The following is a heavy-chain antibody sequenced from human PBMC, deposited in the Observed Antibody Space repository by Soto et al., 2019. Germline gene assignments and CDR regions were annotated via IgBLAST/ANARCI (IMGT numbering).Heavy chain of an antibody. CDR3: ARDEYYERNNWVAT. V-gene: IGHV4-4*07. Sequence: PSEPLSLTCTASGGSIKNYYWSWIRQPPGKGLEWIGRIYSTGSTNYNASPKSRVTMTVNKYTSQFSLRLRSVTAADTAVYYCARDEYYERNNWVATSVQATLVTV. D-gene: IGHD3-3*01. CDR1: GGSIKNYY. CDR2: IYSTGST. J-gene: IGHJ5*02.